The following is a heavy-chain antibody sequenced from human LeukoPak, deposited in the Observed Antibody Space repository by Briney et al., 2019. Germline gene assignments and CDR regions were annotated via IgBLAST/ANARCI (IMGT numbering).Heavy chain of an antibody. D-gene: IGHD6-6*01. Sequence: GGSLRLSCAASGFTFSSHSMNWVRQAPGKGLGWVSYISSSSSTIYYADSVKGRFTISRDNAKNSLYLQMNSLRAEDTAVYYCAREYAGIAARIIDYWGQGTLVTVSS. CDR2: ISSSSSTI. V-gene: IGHV3-48*01. CDR3: AREYAGIAARIIDY. CDR1: GFTFSSHS. J-gene: IGHJ4*02.